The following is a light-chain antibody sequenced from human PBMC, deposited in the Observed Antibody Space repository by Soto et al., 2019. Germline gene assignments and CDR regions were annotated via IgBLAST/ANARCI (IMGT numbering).Light chain of an antibody. CDR1: QSISSN. V-gene: IGKV3-15*01. J-gene: IGKJ4*01. CDR2: DAS. Sequence: EIVMTQSAIALSVSPAERATLSCRASQSISSNLAWYQQKPGQAPRLVIFDASTRATGIPDRFTGRGSGTEFTLTISSLQSEDSAVYFCQQYNDWPPITFGGGTKVDIK. CDR3: QQYNDWPPIT.